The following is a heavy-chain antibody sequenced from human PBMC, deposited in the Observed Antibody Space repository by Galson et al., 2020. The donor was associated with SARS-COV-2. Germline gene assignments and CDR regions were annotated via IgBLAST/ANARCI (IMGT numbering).Heavy chain of an antibody. J-gene: IGHJ5*01. CDR1: GDSISSGHYY. Sequence: PSETLSLTCTVSGDSISSGHYYWTWIRQPPGKGLEWIGYIYYSGGTYYNPSLRSRLTLSVDNSKNQFSLTLSSVTAADTAVYYCARESGIFGGGPGWFDFWGRGTLVTVSS. CDR2: IYYSGGT. CDR3: ARESGIFGGGPGWFDF. V-gene: IGHV4-30-4*01. D-gene: IGHD3-10*02.